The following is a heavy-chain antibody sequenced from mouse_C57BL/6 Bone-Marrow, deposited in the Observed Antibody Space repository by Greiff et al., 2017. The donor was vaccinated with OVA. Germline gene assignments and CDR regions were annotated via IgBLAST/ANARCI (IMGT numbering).Heavy chain of an antibody. CDR1: GYTFTSYG. Sequence: QVQLKESGAELARPGASVKLSCKASGYTFTSYGISWVKQRTGQGLEWIGEIYPRSGNTYYNEKFKGKATLTADKSSSTAYMELRSLTSEDSAVYFCARRDYGSSFSWFAYWGQGTLVTVSA. J-gene: IGHJ3*01. CDR2: IYPRSGNT. CDR3: ARRDYGSSFSWFAY. D-gene: IGHD1-1*01. V-gene: IGHV1-81*01.